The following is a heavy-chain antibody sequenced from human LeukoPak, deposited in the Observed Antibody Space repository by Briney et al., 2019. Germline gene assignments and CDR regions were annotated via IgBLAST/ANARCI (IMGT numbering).Heavy chain of an antibody. V-gene: IGHV3-23*01. CDR2: ISGSGGST. D-gene: IGHD2-21*02. Sequence: GGSLRLSCAASGFTFSSYAMSWVRQAPGKGLEWVSAISGSGGSTYYADSVKGRFTISRDNSKNTLYLQMNSLRAEDTAVYYCAKVPCGGDCYTYIDYWGQGTLVTVSS. CDR1: GFTFSSYA. CDR3: AKVPCGGDCYTYIDY. J-gene: IGHJ4*02.